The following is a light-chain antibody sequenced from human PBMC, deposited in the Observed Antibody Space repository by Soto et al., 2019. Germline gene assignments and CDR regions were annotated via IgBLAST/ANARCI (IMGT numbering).Light chain of an antibody. V-gene: IGKV1-39*01. CDR3: QQSYNMPRT. CDR2: TAS. Sequence: DIQMTQSPSSLSASVGDRVTITCRASQSISFYLNWYRQKPGKAPKLLIYTASNVQSGVPSRISGSGSGTDFTLTISSLQPEDFATYYCQQSYNMPRTFGQGPK. CDR1: QSISFY. J-gene: IGKJ1*01.